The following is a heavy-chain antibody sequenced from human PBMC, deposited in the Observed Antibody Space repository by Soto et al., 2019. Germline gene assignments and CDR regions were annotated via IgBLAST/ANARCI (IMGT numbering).Heavy chain of an antibody. J-gene: IGHJ5*02. CDR1: GGSISSSSYY. CDR2: IYYSGST. CDR3: ARHSQAARCKLGWFDP. Sequence: SETLSLTCTVSGGSISSSSYYWGWIRQPPGKGLEWIGSIYYSGSTYYNPSLKSRVTISVDTSKNQFSLRLSSVTAADTAVYYCARHSQAARCKLGWFDPWGQGTLVTVSS. D-gene: IGHD6-6*01. V-gene: IGHV4-39*01.